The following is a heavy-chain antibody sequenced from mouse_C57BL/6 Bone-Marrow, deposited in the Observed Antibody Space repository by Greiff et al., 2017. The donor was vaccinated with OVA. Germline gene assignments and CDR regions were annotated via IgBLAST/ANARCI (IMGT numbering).Heavy chain of an antibody. CDR1: GYTFTSYW. CDR3: ARFIKDWYFDV. Sequence: QVQLQQSGAELVKPGASVKLSCKASGYTFTSYWMHWVKQRPGQGLEWIGMIHPNSGSTNYNEKFKSKATLTVDKSSSTAYMQLSSLTSEDSAVYYCARFIKDWYFDVWGTGTTVTVSS. V-gene: IGHV1-64*01. D-gene: IGHD1-1*01. J-gene: IGHJ1*03. CDR2: IHPNSGST.